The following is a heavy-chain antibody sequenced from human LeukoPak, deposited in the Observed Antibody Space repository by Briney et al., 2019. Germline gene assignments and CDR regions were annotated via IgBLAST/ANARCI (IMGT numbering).Heavy chain of an antibody. Sequence: PGRSLRLSCAASGFTFSSYGMHWVRQAPGKGLEWVAVISYDGSNKYYADSVKGRFTISRDNSKNTLYLQMNSLRAEDTAVYYSIFNYGMDVWGQGTTVTVSS. V-gene: IGHV3-30*03. CDR2: ISYDGSNK. J-gene: IGHJ6*02. CDR3: IFNYGMDV. CDR1: GFTFSSYG. D-gene: IGHD3-3*01.